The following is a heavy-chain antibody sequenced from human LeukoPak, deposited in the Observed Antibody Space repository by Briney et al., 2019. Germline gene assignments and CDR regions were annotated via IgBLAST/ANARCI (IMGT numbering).Heavy chain of an antibody. CDR2: TSHDGGGE. Sequence: PGGSLRLSCVVSGFTIGNHGMHWVRQAPDKGLEWVAMTSHDGGGEHYGDSVKGRFIISGDNSKNTLYLQMNSLRVEDTAVYYCAKDWGSSGWYNWFDPWGQGTLVTVSS. V-gene: IGHV3-30*18. J-gene: IGHJ5*02. D-gene: IGHD6-19*01. CDR3: AKDWGSSGWYNWFDP. CDR1: GFTIGNHG.